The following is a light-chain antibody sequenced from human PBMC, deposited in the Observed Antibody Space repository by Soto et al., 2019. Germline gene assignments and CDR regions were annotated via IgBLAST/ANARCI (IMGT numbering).Light chain of an antibody. Sequence: EIVLTQSPGALSLSPGARATLSCRASQSVSTSSLAWYQQKGGQAPRLLIHGASSRATGIPDRFSGSGSGTDFTLTISRLEPEDFAVYYCQQYGSSPRRFGQGTKVEVK. CDR3: QQYGSSPRR. CDR1: QSVSTSS. CDR2: GAS. V-gene: IGKV3-20*01. J-gene: IGKJ1*01.